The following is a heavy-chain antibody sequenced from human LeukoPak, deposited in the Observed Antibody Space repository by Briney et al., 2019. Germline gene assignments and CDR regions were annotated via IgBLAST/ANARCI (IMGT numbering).Heavy chain of an antibody. Sequence: AASVKVSCKASGGTFSSYAISWVRQAPGQGLEWMGRIIPILGIANYAQKFQGRVTITADKSTSTAYMELSSLRSEDTAVYYCARDWYGGSYYAYYFDYWGQGTLVTVSS. CDR2: IIPILGIA. J-gene: IGHJ4*02. CDR3: ARDWYGGSYYAYYFDY. V-gene: IGHV1-69*04. CDR1: GGTFSSYA. D-gene: IGHD1-26*01.